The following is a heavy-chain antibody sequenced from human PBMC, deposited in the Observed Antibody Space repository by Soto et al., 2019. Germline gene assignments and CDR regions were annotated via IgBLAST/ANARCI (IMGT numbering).Heavy chain of an antibody. Sequence: PGGSLRLSCAASGFTFSSYAMSWVRQAPGKGLEWVSAISGSGGSTYYADSVKGRFTISRDNSKNTLYLQMNSLRAEDTAVYYCANGGDEVYSAWRYFDFWGQGTLVTVSS. CDR3: ANGGDEVYSAWRYFDF. CDR2: ISGSGGST. J-gene: IGHJ4*02. D-gene: IGHD3-16*01. V-gene: IGHV3-23*01. CDR1: GFTFSSYA.